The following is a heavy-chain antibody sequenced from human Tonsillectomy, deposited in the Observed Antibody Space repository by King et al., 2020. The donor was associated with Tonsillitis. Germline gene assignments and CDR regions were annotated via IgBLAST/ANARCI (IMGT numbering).Heavy chain of an antibody. CDR2: IKQDGSEK. CDR3: ARDSGCSSTSCLAYYYYYYGMDV. CDR1: GFTFSSFW. V-gene: IGHV3-7*03. J-gene: IGHJ6*02. Sequence: VQLVESGGGLVQPGGSLRLSCAASGFTFSSFWMSWVRQAPGKGLEWVANIKQDGSEKYYVDSVKGRFTISRDNAKNSLYLQMNSLRAEDTAVYYCARDSGCSSTSCLAYYYYYYGMDVWGQGTTVTVSS. D-gene: IGHD2-2*01.